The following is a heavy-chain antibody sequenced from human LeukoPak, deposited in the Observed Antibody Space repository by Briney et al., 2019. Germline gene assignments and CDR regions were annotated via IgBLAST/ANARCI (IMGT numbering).Heavy chain of an antibody. CDR3: ATDKGGEYYDSSGSLPD. CDR2: FDPEDGET. Sequence: ASVKVSCKVSGYTLTELSMHWVRQAPGKGLEWMGGFDPEDGETIYAQKFQGRVTMTEDTSTDTAYMELSSLRSEDTAVYYCATDKGGEYYDSSGSLPDWGQGTLVAVSS. D-gene: IGHD3-22*01. J-gene: IGHJ4*02. CDR1: GYTLTELS. V-gene: IGHV1-24*01.